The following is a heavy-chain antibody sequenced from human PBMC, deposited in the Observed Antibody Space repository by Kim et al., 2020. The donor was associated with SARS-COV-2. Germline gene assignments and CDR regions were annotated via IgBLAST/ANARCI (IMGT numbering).Heavy chain of an antibody. CDR1: GFTFGDYA. Sequence: GGSLRLSCTASGFTFGDYAMSWVRQAPGKGLEWVGFIRSKAYGGTTEYAASVKGRFTISRDDSKSIAYLQMNRLKTEDTAVYYCTRGVGLGSGSYDYWGQGTLVTVSS. CDR2: IRSKAYGGTT. CDR3: TRGVGLGSGSYDY. J-gene: IGHJ4*02. V-gene: IGHV3-49*04. D-gene: IGHD3-10*01.